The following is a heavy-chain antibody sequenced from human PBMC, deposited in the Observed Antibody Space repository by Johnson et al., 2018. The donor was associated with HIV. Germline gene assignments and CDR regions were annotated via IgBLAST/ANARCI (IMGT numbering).Heavy chain of an antibody. V-gene: IGHV3-30*02. D-gene: IGHD4-17*01. J-gene: IGHJ3*02. Sequence: QVLLVESGGGLVQPGGSLRLSCAASGFTFADYGMHWVRQPPGKGLEWVAFIAHDESITHYADSVKGRFTMSRDNSKNTLYLQMSSLRAEDTALYYCARERAVTTKGYDEDAFDIWGQGTMVTVSS. CDR3: ARERAVTTKGYDEDAFDI. CDR2: IAHDESIT. CDR1: GFTFADYG.